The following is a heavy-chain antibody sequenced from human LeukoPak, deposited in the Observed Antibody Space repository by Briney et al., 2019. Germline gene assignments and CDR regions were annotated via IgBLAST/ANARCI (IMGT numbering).Heavy chain of an antibody. CDR1: GGSFSGYC. Sequence: SETLSLTCAVYGGSFSGYCWSWIRQPPGKGLEWIGEINHSGSTNYNPSLKSRVTISVDTSKNQFSLKLSSVTAADTAVYYCARGHSSGWYREYYYYGMDVWGQGTTVTVSS. V-gene: IGHV4-34*01. J-gene: IGHJ6*02. CDR3: ARGHSSGWYREYYYYGMDV. CDR2: INHSGST. D-gene: IGHD6-19*01.